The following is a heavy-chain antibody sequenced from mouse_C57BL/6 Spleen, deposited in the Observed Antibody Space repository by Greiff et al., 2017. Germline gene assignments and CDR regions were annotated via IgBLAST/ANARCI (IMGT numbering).Heavy chain of an antibody. CDR1: GFTFSDYG. Sequence: EVKVVESGGGLVQPGGSLKLSCAASGFTFSDYGMAWVRQAPRKGPEWVAFISNLAYSIYYADTVTGRFTISRENAKNTLYLEMSSLRSEDTAMYYCARHDYDGYPFAYWGQGTLVTVSA. V-gene: IGHV5-15*01. CDR2: ISNLAYSI. J-gene: IGHJ3*01. D-gene: IGHD2-3*01. CDR3: ARHDYDGYPFAY.